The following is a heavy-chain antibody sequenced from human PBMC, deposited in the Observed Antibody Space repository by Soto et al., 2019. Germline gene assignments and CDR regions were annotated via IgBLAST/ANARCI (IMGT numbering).Heavy chain of an antibody. CDR3: ARLAGENTGYSYHYAFDI. D-gene: IGHD5-12*01. J-gene: IGHJ3*02. V-gene: IGHV4-59*08. CDR2: IYSSGST. Sequence: SETLSLTCIVSGDSISGYYWTWIRQPPGKGLEWIAYIYSSGSTNYNPSLKSRVAMSVDTTKNQFSLKLTSLTAADTAVYYCARLAGENTGYSYHYAFDIWGQGTTVTVSS. CDR1: GDSISGYY.